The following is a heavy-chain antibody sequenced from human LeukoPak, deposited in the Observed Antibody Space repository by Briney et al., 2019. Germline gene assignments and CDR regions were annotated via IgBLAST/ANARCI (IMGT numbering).Heavy chain of an antibody. D-gene: IGHD2-15*01. V-gene: IGHV3-7*01. CDR1: GFTFSNYW. CDR3: ARDLSGPSVY. J-gene: IGHJ4*02. Sequence: GGSLRLSCAASGFTFSNYWMSWVRQAPGKGLEWVINIRPDGGETYFVDSVKGRFTISRDNAKNSLFLQMTSLRAEDTAVYYCARDLSGPSVYWGQGTLVTVSS. CDR2: IRPDGGET.